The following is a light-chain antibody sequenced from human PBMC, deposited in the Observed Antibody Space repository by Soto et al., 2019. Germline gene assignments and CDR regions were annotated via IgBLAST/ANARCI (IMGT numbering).Light chain of an antibody. CDR1: SSDVGGFLY. CDR2: AVS. V-gene: IGLV2-14*01. J-gene: IGLJ2*01. Sequence: QSALTQPASVSGSPGQSITISCTGTSSDVGGFLYVSWFQQHPGKATKLMIYAVSNRPSGISNRFSGSKSGNTASLTISGLQAEDEADYYCSSYSSSSTLVVFGGGTKVTVL. CDR3: SSYSSSSTLVV.